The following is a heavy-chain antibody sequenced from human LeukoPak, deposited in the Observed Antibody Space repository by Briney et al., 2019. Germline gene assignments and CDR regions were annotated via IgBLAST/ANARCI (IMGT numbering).Heavy chain of an antibody. CDR3: AKDGPLVGPYYFDY. V-gene: IGHV3-23*01. CDR1: GFTFSSYA. J-gene: IGHJ4*02. D-gene: IGHD1-26*01. Sequence: GGSLRLSCAASGFTFSSYAMNWVRQAPGKGLEWVSAISGSGVSTFYADSVKGRFTISRDNSKNTLYLQMNSLRAEDTAVYYCAKDGPLVGPYYFDYWGQGTLVTVSS. CDR2: ISGSGVST.